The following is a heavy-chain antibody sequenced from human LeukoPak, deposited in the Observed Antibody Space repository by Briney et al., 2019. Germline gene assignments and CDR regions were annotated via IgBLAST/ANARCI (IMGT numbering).Heavy chain of an antibody. CDR1: GFSFSTYT. D-gene: IGHD3-16*01. V-gene: IGHV3-21*04. CDR3: TRGGLGLGAQYY. Sequence: GGSLRLSCVGSGFSFSTYTMNWIRQAPGKGLEWISFISSGSGSIYYADSVKGRFTVSRDNANNSLSLQMNSLRVEDTALYYCTRGGLGLGAQYYWGQGSLVIVSS. CDR2: ISSGSGSI. J-gene: IGHJ4*02.